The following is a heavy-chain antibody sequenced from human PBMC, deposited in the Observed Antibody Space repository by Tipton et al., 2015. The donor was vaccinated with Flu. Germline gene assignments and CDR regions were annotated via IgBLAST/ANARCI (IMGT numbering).Heavy chain of an antibody. D-gene: IGHD6-19*01. CDR1: GYTFANYG. V-gene: IGHV1-18*04. J-gene: IGHJ4*02. Sequence: QLVQSGAEVKKPGASVKVSCKASGYTFANYGIAWVRQAPGQGLEWMGWIRPYNGNTNYAQKLQGRVTMTTDTSASTAHMELRSLRSDDTAVYYCANSIGVTGALTYWGQGTLVTVSS. CDR2: IRPYNGNT. CDR3: ANSIGVTGALTY.